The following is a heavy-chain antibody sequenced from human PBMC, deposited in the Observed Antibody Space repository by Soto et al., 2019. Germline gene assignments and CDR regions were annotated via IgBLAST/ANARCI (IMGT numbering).Heavy chain of an antibody. V-gene: IGHV4-30-2*01. CDR1: GGSISSGGYS. Sequence: SETLSLTCAVSGGSISSGGYSWSWIRQPPGKGLEWIGYIYHSGSTYYNPSLKSRVTISVDRSKNQFSLKLSSVTAADTAVYYCARRVSSSWPVTNWFDPWGQGTLVTVSS. D-gene: IGHD6-13*01. CDR2: IYHSGST. J-gene: IGHJ5*02. CDR3: ARRVSSSWPVTNWFDP.